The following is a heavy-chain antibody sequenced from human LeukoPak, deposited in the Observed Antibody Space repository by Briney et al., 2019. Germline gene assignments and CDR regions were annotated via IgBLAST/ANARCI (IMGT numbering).Heavy chain of an antibody. CDR1: GFTFSSYS. Sequence: SGGSLRLSCAASGFTFSSYSMNWVRQAPGKGLEWVSSISSSSSYIYYADSVKGRFTISRDNAKNSLYQQMNSLRAEDTAVYYCARGNMVRGVIPPDYWGQGTLVTVSS. V-gene: IGHV3-21*01. J-gene: IGHJ4*02. CDR3: ARGNMVRGVIPPDY. D-gene: IGHD3-10*01. CDR2: ISSSSSYI.